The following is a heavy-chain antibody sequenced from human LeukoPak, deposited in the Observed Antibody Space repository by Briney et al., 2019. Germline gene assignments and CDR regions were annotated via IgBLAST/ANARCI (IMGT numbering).Heavy chain of an antibody. Sequence: GGSLRLSCAASGFDFSSNWMHWVRHAPGQGLVWVSRIKGDGISTNYADSVKGRFTISRDNSKNTVYLEMSSLRAEDTAVYYCAKRSRRLTIVRGVPREDVWGQGTTVTVSS. D-gene: IGHD3-10*01. CDR3: AKRSRRLTIVRGVPREDV. V-gene: IGHV3-74*01. J-gene: IGHJ6*02. CDR1: GFDFSSNW. CDR2: IKGDGIST.